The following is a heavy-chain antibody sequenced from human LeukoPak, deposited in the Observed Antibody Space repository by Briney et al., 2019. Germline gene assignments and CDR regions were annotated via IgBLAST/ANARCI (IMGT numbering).Heavy chain of an antibody. V-gene: IGHV4-59*01. CDR2: IYYSGST. J-gene: IGHJ4*02. CDR1: GGSISSYY. CDR3: GRETIAATGTSVFFDY. D-gene: IGHD6-13*01. Sequence: SETLSLTCTVSGGSISSYYWSWIRQPPGKGLEWIGYIYYSGSTNYNPSLKSRVTISVDTSKNQFSLKLSSVTAADTAVYYCGRETIAATGTSVFFDYWGQGTLVTVSS.